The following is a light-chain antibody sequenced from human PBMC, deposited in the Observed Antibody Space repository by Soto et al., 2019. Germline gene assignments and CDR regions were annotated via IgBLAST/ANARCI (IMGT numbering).Light chain of an antibody. Sequence: DFVMTQSPDSLAVSLGERATINCKSSQNVLHSSNKKNYLAWYQQKPGQPPQLVIYWASTRKSGVPDRFSGSGSGTDFTLTISSVQAEDVAVYYCQQYFSNPLTFGPGTRVDI. CDR1: QNVLHSSNKKNY. V-gene: IGKV4-1*01. J-gene: IGKJ3*01. CDR3: QQYFSNPLT. CDR2: WAS.